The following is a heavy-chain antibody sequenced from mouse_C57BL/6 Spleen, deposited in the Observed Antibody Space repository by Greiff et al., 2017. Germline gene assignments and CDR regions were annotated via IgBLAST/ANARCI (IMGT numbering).Heavy chain of an antibody. Sequence: EVKLMESGEGLVKPGGSLKLSCAASGFTFSSYAMSWVRQTPEKRLEWVAYISSGGDYIYYADTVKGRFTISRDNARNTLYLQMSSLKSEDTAMYYCTRDWDSDYYAMDYWGQGTSVTVSS. J-gene: IGHJ4*01. CDR1: GFTFSSYA. CDR3: TRDWDSDYYAMDY. D-gene: IGHD4-1*01. CDR2: ISSGGDYI. V-gene: IGHV5-9-1*02.